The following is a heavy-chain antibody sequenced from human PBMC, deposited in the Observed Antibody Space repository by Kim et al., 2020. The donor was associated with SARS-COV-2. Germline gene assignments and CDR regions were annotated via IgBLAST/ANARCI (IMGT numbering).Heavy chain of an antibody. CDR3: ARDQGTTSYYDFWSGYYPRVE. Sequence: GGSLRLSCAASGFTFSSYSMNWVRQAPGKGLEWVSSISSSSSYIYYADSVKGRFTISRDNAKNSLYLQMNSLRAEDTAVYYCARDQGTTSYYDFWSGYYPRVEWGQGTLVTVSS. V-gene: IGHV3-21*01. J-gene: IGHJ4*02. CDR1: GFTFSSYS. D-gene: IGHD3-3*01. CDR2: ISSSSSYI.